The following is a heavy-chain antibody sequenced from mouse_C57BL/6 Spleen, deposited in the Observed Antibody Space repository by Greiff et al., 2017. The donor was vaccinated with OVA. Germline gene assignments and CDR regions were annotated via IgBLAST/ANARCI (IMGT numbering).Heavy chain of an antibody. J-gene: IGHJ1*03. Sequence: EVMLVESGGGLVQPKGSLKLSCAASGFSFNTYAMNWVRQAPGKGLEWVARIRSKSNNYATYYADSVKDRFTISRDDSESMLYLQMNNLKTEDTAMYYCVRQGWFDWYFDVWGTGTTVTVSS. D-gene: IGHD1-1*02. V-gene: IGHV10-1*01. CDR2: IRSKSNNYAT. CDR3: VRQGWFDWYFDV. CDR1: GFSFNTYA.